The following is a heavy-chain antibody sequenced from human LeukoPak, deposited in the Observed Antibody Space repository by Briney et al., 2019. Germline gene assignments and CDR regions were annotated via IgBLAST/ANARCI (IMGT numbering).Heavy chain of an antibody. CDR1: GYSFTSYW. D-gene: IGHD3-16*01. V-gene: IGHV5-51*01. J-gene: IGHJ4*02. CDR2: IYPCDSDT. Sequence: GESLKISCKGSGYSFTSYWIGWVRQMPGKGLEWMGIIYPCDSDTRYSPSFQGQVTISADKSISTAYLQWSSLKASDTAMYYCARADYDYVWGSCPPTYFDYWGQGTLVTVSS. CDR3: ARADYDYVWGSCPPTYFDY.